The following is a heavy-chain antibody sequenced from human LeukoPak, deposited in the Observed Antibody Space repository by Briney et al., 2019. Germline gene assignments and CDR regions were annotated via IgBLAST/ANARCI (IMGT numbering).Heavy chain of an antibody. CDR3: ARVWGIAAAGGEIEY. D-gene: IGHD6-13*01. Sequence: GGSLRLSCAASGFTISSYSMNWVRQAPGKGLEWVSYISSSSSTIYYADSVKGRFTISRDNAKNSLYLQTNSLRDEDTAVYYCARVWGIAAAGGEIEYWGQGTLVTVSS. J-gene: IGHJ4*02. CDR1: GFTISSYS. V-gene: IGHV3-48*02. CDR2: ISSSSSTI.